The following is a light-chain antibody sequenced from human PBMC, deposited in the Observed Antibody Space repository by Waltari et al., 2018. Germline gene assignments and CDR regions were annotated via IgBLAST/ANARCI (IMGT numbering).Light chain of an antibody. Sequence: EIVLTQSPGTLSLSTGARAPLSCRASQSVSGALAWYQQNPGQAPRLLIYGASNRATGIPDRFSGSGSGTDFSLIISRLEPEDFAVYYCQHYVSLPVTFGQGTKVEIK. J-gene: IGKJ1*01. V-gene: IGKV3-20*01. CDR2: GAS. CDR3: QHYVSLPVT. CDR1: QSVSGA.